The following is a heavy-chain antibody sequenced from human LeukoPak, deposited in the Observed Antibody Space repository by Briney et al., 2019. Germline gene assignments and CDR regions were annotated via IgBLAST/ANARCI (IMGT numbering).Heavy chain of an antibody. V-gene: IGHV3-21*01. D-gene: IGHD7-27*01. CDR2: ISSSSSYI. Sequence: PGGSLRLPCAASGFTFSSYSMNWVRQAPGKGLEWFSSISSSSSYIYYADSVKGQFTISPDNAKNSLHLQMNSLRAEDTAVYYCARDRELGITDGYWGQGNLVTVSS. CDR1: GFTFSSYS. CDR3: ARDRELGITDGY. J-gene: IGHJ4*02.